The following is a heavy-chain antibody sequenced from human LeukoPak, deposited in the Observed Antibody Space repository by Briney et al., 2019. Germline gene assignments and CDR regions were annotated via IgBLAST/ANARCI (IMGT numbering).Heavy chain of an antibody. Sequence: SETLSLTCTVSGGSISSSSYYWGWIRQPPGKGLEWIGYIYYSGSTNYNPSLKSRVTISVDTSKNQFSLKLSSVTAADTAVYYCARVQLRRYWFDPWGQGTLVTVSS. V-gene: IGHV4-61*05. D-gene: IGHD2-2*01. CDR3: ARVQLRRYWFDP. J-gene: IGHJ5*02. CDR1: GGSISSSSYY. CDR2: IYYSGST.